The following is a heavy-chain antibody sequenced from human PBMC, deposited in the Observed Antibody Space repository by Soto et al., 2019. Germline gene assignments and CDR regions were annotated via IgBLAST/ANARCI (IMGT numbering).Heavy chain of an antibody. CDR3: ARERVPAAKRGYYYGMDV. CDR2: ISSSSSTI. Sequence: GGSLRLSCVASGFTFSSYSMNWVRQAPGKGLEWVSYISSSSSTIYYADSVKGRFTISRDNAKNSLYLQMNSLRDEDTAVYYCARERVPAAKRGYYYGMDVWGQGTTVTVSS. D-gene: IGHD2-2*01. J-gene: IGHJ6*02. V-gene: IGHV3-48*02. CDR1: GFTFSSYS.